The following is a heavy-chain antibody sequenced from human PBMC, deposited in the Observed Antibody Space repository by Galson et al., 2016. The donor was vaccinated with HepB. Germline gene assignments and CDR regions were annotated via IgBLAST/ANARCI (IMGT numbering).Heavy chain of an antibody. J-gene: IGHJ4*02. V-gene: IGHV4-39*01. CDR1: GGPISSSSYY. D-gene: IGHD6-13*01. Sequence: SETLSLTCTVSGGPISSSSYYWGWIRQSPGKGLEWIGSIYYSGSTYYNPSLKSRVTISVDTSKNQFSLKLSSVTAADTAVYYCARHGAEVGISISEISYWGQGTLVTVSS. CDR3: ARHGAEVGISISEISY. CDR2: IYYSGST.